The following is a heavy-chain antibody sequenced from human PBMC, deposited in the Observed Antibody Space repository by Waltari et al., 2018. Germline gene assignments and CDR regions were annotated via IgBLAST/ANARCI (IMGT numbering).Heavy chain of an antibody. D-gene: IGHD3-10*02. V-gene: IGHV4-38-2*02. CDR2: IYHSGST. J-gene: IGHJ5*02. CDR3: ARDRDVGSFDP. Sequence: QVQLQESGPGLVKPSETLSLTCAVSGYSISSGYYWGWIRQPPGKGLEWIGSIYHSGSTYYNPSLKSRVTRSVDTSKNQFSLKLSSVTAADTAVYYCARDRDVGSFDPWGQGTLVTVSS. CDR1: GYSISSGYY.